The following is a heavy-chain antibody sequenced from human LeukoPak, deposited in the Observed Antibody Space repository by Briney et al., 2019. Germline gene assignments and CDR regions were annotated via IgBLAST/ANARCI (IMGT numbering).Heavy chain of an antibody. CDR3: AADRGSGSYYNR. J-gene: IGHJ4*02. CDR1: GGSISSSNW. CDR2: IYHSGST. D-gene: IGHD3-10*01. Sequence: PSETLSLTCAVSGGSISSSNWWSWVRQPPGKGLEWIGEIYHSGSTNYNPSLKSRVTISVDKSKNQFSLKLSSVTAADTAVYYCAADRGSGSYYNRWGQGTLVTVSS. V-gene: IGHV4-4*02.